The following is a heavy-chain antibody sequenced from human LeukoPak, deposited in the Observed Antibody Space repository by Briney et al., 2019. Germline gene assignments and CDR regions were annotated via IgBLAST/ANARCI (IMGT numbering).Heavy chain of an antibody. CDR2: IRSKVNSYAT. CDR3: SRGAARMVEMGTIISFEY. CDR1: GFTFSGSG. Sequence: GGSLRLSCAASGFTFSGSGMHWVRQASGKGLEWVGRIRSKVNSYATTYTASVKGRFTISRDNSKNTLYLQMNTLRVEDTAVYYCSRGAARMVEMGTIISFEYWGQGTLVTVSS. J-gene: IGHJ4*02. V-gene: IGHV3-73*01. D-gene: IGHD5-24*01.